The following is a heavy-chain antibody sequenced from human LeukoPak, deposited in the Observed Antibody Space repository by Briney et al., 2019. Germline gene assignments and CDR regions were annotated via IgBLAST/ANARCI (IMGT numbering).Heavy chain of an antibody. Sequence: GGSLRLSCAASGFTFSTYWMQWGRQAPGKGLVWDSHVNGPGTDTTYADSVKGRFTISRDNAKNTLYLQMNSLRAEDTAVYYCTRGGFYGSFDSWGQGTLVTVSS. CDR3: TRGGFYGSFDS. CDR1: GFTFSTYW. J-gene: IGHJ4*02. D-gene: IGHD3-16*01. CDR2: VNGPGTDT. V-gene: IGHV3-74*01.